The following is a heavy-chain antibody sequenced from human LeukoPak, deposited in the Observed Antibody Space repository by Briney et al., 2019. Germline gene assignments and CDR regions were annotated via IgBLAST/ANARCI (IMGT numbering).Heavy chain of an antibody. J-gene: IGHJ4*02. CDR2: IYPGDSDT. CDR1: GYSFTSYW. CDR3: ARPRGGGSGSYYSLDY. Sequence: GESLKISCKGSGYSFTSYWIGWVRQMPGKGLEWMGLIYPGDSDTRYSPSFQGQVTISADKSISTAYLQWSSLKASDTAMYYCARPRGGGSGSYYSLDYWGQGTLVTVSS. V-gene: IGHV5-51*01. D-gene: IGHD3-10*01.